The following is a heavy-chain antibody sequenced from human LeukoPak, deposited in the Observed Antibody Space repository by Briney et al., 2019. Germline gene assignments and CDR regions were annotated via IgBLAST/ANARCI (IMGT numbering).Heavy chain of an antibody. CDR3: AKVGRGSLGYSSSWYFDY. J-gene: IGHJ4*02. CDR2: IIGSGGST. V-gene: IGHV3-23*01. CDR1: GVTFSSYA. D-gene: IGHD6-13*01. Sequence: GGSLRLSCAASGVTFSSYAMSWVRQAPGKGLEWVSAIIGSGGSTYYPDSVKARFNISRDNSKNTLYMQMNSLRAADTAVYYCAKVGRGSLGYSSSWYFDYWGQGTLVTVSS.